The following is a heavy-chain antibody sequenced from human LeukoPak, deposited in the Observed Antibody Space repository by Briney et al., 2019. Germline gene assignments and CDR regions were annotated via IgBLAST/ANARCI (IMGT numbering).Heavy chain of an antibody. D-gene: IGHD1-1*01. J-gene: IGHJ5*02. V-gene: IGHV3-30-3*01. CDR1: GFTINTYA. CDR2: ISNDGHNK. CDR3: ARGGVDWSDAWFDP. Sequence: GGSLRLSCEASGFTINTYAMHWVRQAPGRGLEWVAVISNDGHNKYYPDSVKGRFTISRDNSKNTLYLQMNSLRAEDTALYYCARGGVDWSDAWFDPWGQGTLVTVSS.